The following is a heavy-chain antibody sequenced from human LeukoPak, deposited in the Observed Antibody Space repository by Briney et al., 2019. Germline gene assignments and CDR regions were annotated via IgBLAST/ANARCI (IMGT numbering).Heavy chain of an antibody. V-gene: IGHV3-30*04. CDR3: ARVMVQQWLTDAFHI. D-gene: IGHD6-19*01. CDR2: ISYDGSNK. CDR1: GFTFSSYT. Sequence: PGGSLRLSCAASGFTFSSYTMHWVRQAPGKGLEWVALISYDGSNKYYTDSVKGRFTISRDNSKNTLYVQMNSLRAEDTAVYYCARVMVQQWLTDAFHIWGQGTMVTVSS. J-gene: IGHJ3*02.